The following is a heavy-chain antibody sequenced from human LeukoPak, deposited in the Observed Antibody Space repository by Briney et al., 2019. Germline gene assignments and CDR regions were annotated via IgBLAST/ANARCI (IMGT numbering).Heavy chain of an antibody. CDR3: ARAIPSATWPFDY. CDR1: GGSISSYY. D-gene: IGHD2-21*01. CDR2: IYYSGST. Sequence: SETLSLTCTVSGGSISSYYWNWIRQPPGKGLEWIGYIYYSGSTNSNPSLKSRVTISVDTSKNQFSLKLSSVTAADTAVYYCARAIPSATWPFDYWGQGTLVTVSS. J-gene: IGHJ4*02. V-gene: IGHV4-59*01.